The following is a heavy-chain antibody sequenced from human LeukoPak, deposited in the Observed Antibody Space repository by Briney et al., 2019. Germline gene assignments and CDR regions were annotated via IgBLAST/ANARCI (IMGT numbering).Heavy chain of an antibody. V-gene: IGHV4-38-2*02. D-gene: IGHD6-13*01. J-gene: IGHJ5*02. CDR3: ARDDSAAGKFDP. Sequence: PSETLSLTCTVSGYSISSGYYWGWIWQPPGKGLEWIGSIYHSGSTYYNPSLKSRVTISVDTSKNQFSLKLSSVTAADTAVYYCARDDSAAGKFDPWGQGTLVTVSS. CDR1: GYSISSGYY. CDR2: IYHSGST.